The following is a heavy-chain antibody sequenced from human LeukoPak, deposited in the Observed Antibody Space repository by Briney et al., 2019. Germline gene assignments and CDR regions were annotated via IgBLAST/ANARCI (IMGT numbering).Heavy chain of an antibody. D-gene: IGHD3-10*01. CDR2: ISYDGSNK. CDR3: AKGLRSRYGSGSYGY. Sequence: GGSLRPSCAASGFTFSSYAMHWVRQAPGKGLEWVAVISYDGSNKYYADSVKGRFTISRDNAKNSLYLQMNSLRAEDTAVYYCAKGLRSRYGSGSYGYWGQGTLVTVSS. V-gene: IGHV3-30-3*01. CDR1: GFTFSSYA. J-gene: IGHJ4*02.